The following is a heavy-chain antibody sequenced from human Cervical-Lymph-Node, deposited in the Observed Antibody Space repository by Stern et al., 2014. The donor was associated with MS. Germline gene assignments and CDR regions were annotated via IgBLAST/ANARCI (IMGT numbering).Heavy chain of an antibody. V-gene: IGHV4-59*01. CDR1: GGSIRSFY. CDR3: ARDRGNNWNFEGYFDY. J-gene: IGHJ4*02. CDR2: IHHSGSA. D-gene: IGHD1-1*01. Sequence: VQLVESGPGLVKPSETLSLTCTVSGGSIRSFYCSWIRQPPGTGLEWMGHIHHSGSARSNPSLKSRFTISVDTSKNQCSLKLSSVTAADTAVYYCARDRGNNWNFEGYFDYWGQGTPVTVSS.